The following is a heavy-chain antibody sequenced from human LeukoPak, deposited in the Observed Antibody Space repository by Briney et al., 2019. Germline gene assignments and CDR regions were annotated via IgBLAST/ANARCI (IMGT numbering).Heavy chain of an antibody. CDR3: AKIGRSGWGYFFDY. CDR2: INPNHGGT. J-gene: IGHJ4*02. CDR1: GYTFTGYY. Sequence: ASVKVSCKASGYTFTGYYMHWVRQAPGQGLEWMGWINPNHGGTNPAQKFQGRVTMTRDTSISTASMELSSLRSDDTAVYYCAKIGRSGWGYFFDYWGQGTLVTVSS. V-gene: IGHV1-2*02. D-gene: IGHD6-19*01.